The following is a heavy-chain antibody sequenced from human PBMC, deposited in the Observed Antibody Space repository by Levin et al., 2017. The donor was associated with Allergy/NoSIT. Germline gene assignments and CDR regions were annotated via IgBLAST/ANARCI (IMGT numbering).Heavy chain of an antibody. V-gene: IGHV4-4*02. D-gene: IGHD1-26*01. CDR1: GYSISGSYW. J-gene: IGHJ4*02. CDR3: SSAVGARLDY. Sequence: PSETLSLTCAVSGYSISGSYWWTWVRQTPGKGLEWIGEIYHTGSTNYSPSLKRRVIISVDKSKDQFSLKLSSVTAADTAVYYCSSAVGARLDYWGQGILVTVSS. CDR2: IYHTGST.